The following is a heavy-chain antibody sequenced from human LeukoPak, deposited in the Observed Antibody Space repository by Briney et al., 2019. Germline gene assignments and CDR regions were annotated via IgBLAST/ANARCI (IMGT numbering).Heavy chain of an antibody. V-gene: IGHV3-30*04. CDR2: ISYDGSNK. Sequence: GGSLRLSCAASGFTFSSYAMHWVRQAPGKGLEWVAVISYDGSNKYYADSVKGRFTISRDNSKNTLYLQMNSLRAEVTAVYYCARAPSYYDILTAPYGMDVWGKGTTVTVSS. J-gene: IGHJ6*04. CDR3: ARAPSYYDILTAPYGMDV. D-gene: IGHD3-9*01. CDR1: GFTFSSYA.